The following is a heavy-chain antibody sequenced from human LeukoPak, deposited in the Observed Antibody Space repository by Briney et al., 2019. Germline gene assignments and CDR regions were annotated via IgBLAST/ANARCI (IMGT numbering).Heavy chain of an antibody. CDR3: AKDNRRHYTSGPNPDSLH. D-gene: IGHD6-19*01. Sequence: GGSLRLSCAASGFTFSSFSMIWVRQAPGKGLEWVSSTSSSSAYTFYAESGKGRFTISRDNAKNSLYLQMNSLRVEDTAFYYCAKDNRRHYTSGPNPDSLHWGQGALVTVSS. CDR1: GFTFSSFS. V-gene: IGHV3-21*04. J-gene: IGHJ4*02. CDR2: TSSSSAYT.